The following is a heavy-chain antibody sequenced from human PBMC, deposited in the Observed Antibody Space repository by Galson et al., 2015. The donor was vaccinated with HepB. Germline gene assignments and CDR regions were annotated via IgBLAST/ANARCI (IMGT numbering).Heavy chain of an antibody. J-gene: IGHJ3*02. Sequence: CAISGDSVSSNSAAWNWIRQSPSRGLEWLGRTYYRSKWYNDYAVSVKSRITINPDTSKSQFSLQLNSVTPEDTAVYYCARYYCSSTSCYTDPHAFDTWGQGTMVTVSS. CDR3: ARYYCSSTSCYTDPHAFDT. V-gene: IGHV6-1*01. D-gene: IGHD2-2*02. CDR1: GDSVSSNSAA. CDR2: TYYRSKWYN.